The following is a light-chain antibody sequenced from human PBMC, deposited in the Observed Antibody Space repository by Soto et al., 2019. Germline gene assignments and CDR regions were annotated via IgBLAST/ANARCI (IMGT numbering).Light chain of an antibody. CDR3: QQYDNLPIT. Sequence: DIQMTQSPSSLSASVGDRVTITCQASQDISNYLNWYQQKPGKAPKLLIYDASNSKTGVPSRFSGSGSGTAFTFTISSLQPEYIASYYCQQYDNLPITFGQGTRLEIK. J-gene: IGKJ5*01. CDR2: DAS. CDR1: QDISNY. V-gene: IGKV1-33*01.